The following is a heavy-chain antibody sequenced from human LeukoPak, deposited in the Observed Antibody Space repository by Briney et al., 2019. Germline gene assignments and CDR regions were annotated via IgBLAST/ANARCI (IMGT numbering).Heavy chain of an antibody. V-gene: IGHV3-48*03. CDR2: ISNSGTTI. J-gene: IGHJ4*02. CDR3: ARVPSPLRWIDY. Sequence: GGSLRLSCAASGFTFSSYEMNWVRQAPGKGLEWVSYISNSGTTIYHSDSVKGRFTISRDNAKNSLYLQMNSLRAEDTAVYYCARVPSPLRWIDYWGQGTLVTVSS. CDR1: GFTFSSYE. D-gene: IGHD4-23*01.